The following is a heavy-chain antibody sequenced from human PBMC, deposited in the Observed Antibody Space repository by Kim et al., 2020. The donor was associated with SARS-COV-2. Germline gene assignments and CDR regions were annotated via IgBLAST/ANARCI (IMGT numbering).Heavy chain of an antibody. CDR3: ASTYVGGSSWYGLDY. J-gene: IGHJ4*02. V-gene: IGHV4-59*01. D-gene: IGHD6-13*01. Sequence: PALKSRVTISVDTSKNQCSLKLSSVTAADTAVYYCASTYVGGSSWYGLDYWGQGTLVTVSS.